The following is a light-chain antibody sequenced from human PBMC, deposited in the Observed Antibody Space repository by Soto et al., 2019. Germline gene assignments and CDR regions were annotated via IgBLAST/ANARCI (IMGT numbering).Light chain of an antibody. CDR2: DVS. V-gene: IGLV2-14*03. CDR1: SSDVGAYNY. CDR3: CSYTRRSTRL. J-gene: IGLJ2*01. Sequence: QSALTQPASVSGSPGQSITISCTGTSSDVGAYNYVSWYQQHPGRAPKLMIYDVSSRPSGVSDRVSGSKSGNTASLTISGLQADYEADYYCCSYTRRSTRLFGGGTKLTVL.